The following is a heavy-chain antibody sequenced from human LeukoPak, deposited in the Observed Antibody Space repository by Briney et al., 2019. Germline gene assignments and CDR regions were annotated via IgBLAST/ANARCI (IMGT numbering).Heavy chain of an antibody. V-gene: IGHV4-59*01. D-gene: IGHD1-26*01. CDR2: IYYTGST. CDR1: GGSNSTYY. Sequence: SETLSLTCTVSGGSNSTYYWSWIRQPPGKGLEWIGYIYYTGSTSYNPSLKSRVTMSLDASKNQFSLELNSVTPADTAVYYCARGGNYWPQWWFDPWGRGTLVSVSS. J-gene: IGHJ5*02. CDR3: ARGGNYWPQWWFDP.